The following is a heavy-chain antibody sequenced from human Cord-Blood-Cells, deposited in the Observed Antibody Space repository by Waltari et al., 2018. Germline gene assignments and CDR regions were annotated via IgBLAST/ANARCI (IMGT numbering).Heavy chain of an antibody. V-gene: IGHV4-34*01. D-gene: IGHD1-26*01. J-gene: IGHJ4*02. CDR2: INHSGIT. Sequence: QVQLQQWGAGLLKPSETLSLTCAVYGGSFSGYYWSWIRQPPGKGLEWIGEINHSGITDYNPSLKSRVTISVDTSKNQFSLKLSSVTAADTAVYYCAKGNYSGSYFDYWGQGTLVTVSS. CDR3: AKGNYSGSYFDY. CDR1: GGSFSGYY.